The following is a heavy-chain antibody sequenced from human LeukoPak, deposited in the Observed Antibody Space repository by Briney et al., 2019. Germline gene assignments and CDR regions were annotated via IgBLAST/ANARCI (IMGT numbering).Heavy chain of an antibody. CDR1: GGTFSSYA. CDR3: ASSEGYYDSSGYYWFDP. CDR2: IIPIFGTA. Sequence: SVKVSCKASGGTFSSYAISWVRQAPGQGLEWMGGIIPIFGTANYAQKFQGRVTITADESTSTAYMELSSLRSEDTAVYYCASSEGYYDSSGYYWFDPWGQGTLVTVSS. V-gene: IGHV1-69*13. D-gene: IGHD3-22*01. J-gene: IGHJ5*02.